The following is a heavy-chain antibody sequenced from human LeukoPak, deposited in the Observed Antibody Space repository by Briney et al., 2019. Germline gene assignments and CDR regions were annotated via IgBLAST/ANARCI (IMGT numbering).Heavy chain of an antibody. CDR3: TTGGSYSSGWFDP. Sequence: ASVKVSCKASGYTFTSYDINWVRQATGQGLEWMGWMNPNSGNTGYAQKFQGRVTITRNTSISTAYMELGSLRSEDTAVYYCTTGGSYSSGWFDPWGQGTLVTVSS. J-gene: IGHJ5*02. V-gene: IGHV1-8*03. CDR1: GYTFTSYD. CDR2: MNPNSGNT. D-gene: IGHD1-26*01.